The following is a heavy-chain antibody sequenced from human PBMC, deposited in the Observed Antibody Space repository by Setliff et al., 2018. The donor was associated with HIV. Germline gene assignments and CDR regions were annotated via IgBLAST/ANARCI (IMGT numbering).Heavy chain of an antibody. J-gene: IGHJ5*02. CDR3: ARDLTSNSNCFEP. CDR1: GGSLISGGYY. CDR2: VYYTGKT. Sequence: PSETLSLTCSVSGGSLISGGYYWSWIRQHPGKGLEWIGYVYYTGKTYYNPSLESRISMSVDTSKNQFSPKLTSVTAADTAIYYCARDLTSNSNCFEPWGQGTQVTVSS. V-gene: IGHV4-31*03. D-gene: IGHD4-4*01.